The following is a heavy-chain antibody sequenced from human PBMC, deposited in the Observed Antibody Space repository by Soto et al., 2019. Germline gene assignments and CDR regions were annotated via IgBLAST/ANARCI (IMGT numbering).Heavy chain of an antibody. D-gene: IGHD2-2*01. V-gene: IGHV3-23*01. J-gene: IGHJ4*02. CDR2: ISGSGATI. Sequence: GGSLRLSCGASGFSIKNYAMSWVRQAPGKGLEWVSVISGSGATIYYAGSVKGRFSISRDSLKNTVYLQMNSLRPEDTAVYYCAKDQVEYCSAASCFGAFDYWGQGTLVTVSS. CDR1: GFSIKNYA. CDR3: AKDQVEYCSAASCFGAFDY.